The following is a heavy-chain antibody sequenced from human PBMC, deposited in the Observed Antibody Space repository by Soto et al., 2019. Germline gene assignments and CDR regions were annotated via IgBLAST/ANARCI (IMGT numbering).Heavy chain of an antibody. Sequence: QVQLQESGPGLVKPSQTLSLSCTVSGGSISSGGYYWSWIRQHPGKGLEWIGHIYNSGSTYYNPSLHSLLIISGATSKHQFSLNLSSVTAAHPALYYCAVSGYSPGGDIWGQGPMLTVSS. CDR2: IYNSGST. V-gene: IGHV4-31*01. CDR1: GGSISSGGYY. D-gene: IGHD2-15*01. CDR3: AVSGYSPGGDI. J-gene: IGHJ3*02.